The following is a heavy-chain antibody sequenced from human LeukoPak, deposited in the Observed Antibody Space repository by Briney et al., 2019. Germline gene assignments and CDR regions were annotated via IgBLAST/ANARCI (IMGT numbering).Heavy chain of an antibody. CDR3: ARVESGNSCYRAVDY. CDR1: GFTFSSYG. J-gene: IGHJ4*02. D-gene: IGHD2-2*01. CDR2: IWYDGSNK. Sequence: GRSLRLSCAASGFTFSSYGMHWVRQAPGKGLEWVAVIWYDGSNKYYADSVKGRFTISRDNSKNTLYLQMNSLRAEDTAVYYCARVESGNSCYRAVDYWGQGTLVTVSS. V-gene: IGHV3-33*01.